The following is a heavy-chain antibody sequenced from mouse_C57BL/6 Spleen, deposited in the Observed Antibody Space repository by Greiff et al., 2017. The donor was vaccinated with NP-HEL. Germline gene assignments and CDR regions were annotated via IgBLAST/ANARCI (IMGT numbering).Heavy chain of an antibody. D-gene: IGHD2-1*01. CDR2: IYPGDGDT. CDR3: ARSEGNYNY. CDR1: GYAFSSSW. V-gene: IGHV1-82*01. Sequence: QVQLKQSGPELVKPGASVKISCKASGYAFSSSWMNWVKQRPGKGLEWIGRIYPGDGDTNYNGKFKGKATLTAHKSSSTSYMQLSSLTSEDSAVYFCARSEGNYNYWGQGTTLTVSS. J-gene: IGHJ2*01.